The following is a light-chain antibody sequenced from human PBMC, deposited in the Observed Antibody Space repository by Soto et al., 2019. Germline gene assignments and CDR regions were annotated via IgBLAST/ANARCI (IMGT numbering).Light chain of an antibody. CDR3: QQYDSYPLT. Sequence: DIQMTQSPSTLSASVGDRVIITCRARQSVSGWLAWYQQRPGKAPNLLIYKASTLKTGVPLRFSGSGSGTEFTLTISTLQPDDFATYYGQQYDSYPLTFGGGTKVEIK. V-gene: IGKV1-5*03. J-gene: IGKJ4*01. CDR2: KAS. CDR1: QSVSGW.